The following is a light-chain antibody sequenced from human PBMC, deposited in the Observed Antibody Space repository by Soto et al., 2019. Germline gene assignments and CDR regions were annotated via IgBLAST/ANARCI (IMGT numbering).Light chain of an antibody. CDR3: QPYTKGPPIT. CDR2: GAS. J-gene: IGKJ5*01. CDR1: QSVSIK. Sequence: IVMTQSPATMSVSPGERAPLSCRASQSVSIKLAWYQQKPGQAPRLLIYGASTRATGIPARFSGSGSGTEFTLTISSLKSEEFAVYYCQPYTKGPPITVGQGPRLEI. V-gene: IGKV3-15*01.